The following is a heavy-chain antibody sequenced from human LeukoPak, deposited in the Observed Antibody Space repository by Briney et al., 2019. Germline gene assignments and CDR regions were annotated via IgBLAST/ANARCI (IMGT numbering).Heavy chain of an antibody. Sequence: PSETLSLTCTVSGYSISSGYYWGWIRQPPGKGLEWIGEINHSGSTNYNPSLKSRVTISVDTSKNQFSLKLSSVTAADTAVYYCARIPRSPKSRYSGYDFGSSYYYYYMDVWGKGTTVTVSS. V-gene: IGHV4-38-2*02. CDR3: ARIPRSPKSRYSGYDFGSSYYYYYMDV. CDR2: INHSGST. CDR1: GYSISSGYY. D-gene: IGHD5-12*01. J-gene: IGHJ6*03.